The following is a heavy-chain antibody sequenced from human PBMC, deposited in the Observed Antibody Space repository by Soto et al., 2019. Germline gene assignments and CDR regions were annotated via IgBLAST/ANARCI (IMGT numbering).Heavy chain of an antibody. CDR2: ISYDGSNK. J-gene: IGHJ4*02. Sequence: QVQLVESGGGVVQPGRSLRVSCAASGFTFSSFVMHWVRQAPGKGLEWVAVISYDGSNKYYADSVKGRFTISRDNSKNTLYLQMNSLRAEDTAVYYCAKDLGGYSGYPTDYWGQGTLVTVSS. V-gene: IGHV3-30*18. D-gene: IGHD5-12*01. CDR1: GFTFSSFV. CDR3: AKDLGGYSGYPTDY.